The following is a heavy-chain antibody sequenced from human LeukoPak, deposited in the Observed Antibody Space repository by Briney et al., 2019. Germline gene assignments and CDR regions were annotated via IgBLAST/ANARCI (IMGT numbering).Heavy chain of an antibody. Sequence: SETLSPTCAAYGGSFSGYYWSWIRQPPGKGLEWIGEINHSGSTNYNPSLKSRVTISVDTSKNQFSLKLSSVTAADTAVYYCARGDIPDAFDIWGQGTMVTVSS. V-gene: IGHV4-34*01. D-gene: IGHD3-9*01. CDR1: GGSFSGYY. J-gene: IGHJ3*02. CDR2: INHSGST. CDR3: ARGDIPDAFDI.